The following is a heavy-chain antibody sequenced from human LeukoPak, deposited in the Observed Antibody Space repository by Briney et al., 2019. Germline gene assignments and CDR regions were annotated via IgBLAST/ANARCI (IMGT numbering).Heavy chain of an antibody. CDR3: AKDDPITIFGVVILGYGMDV. V-gene: IGHV3-30*18. D-gene: IGHD3-3*01. J-gene: IGHJ6*02. CDR1: GLTFSSYG. Sequence: PGGSLRLSCAASGLTFSSYGMHWVRQAPGKGLEWVAVISYDGSNKYYADSVKGRFTISRDNSKNTLYLQMNSLRAEDTAVYYCAKDDPITIFGVVILGYGMDVWGQGTTVTVSS. CDR2: ISYDGSNK.